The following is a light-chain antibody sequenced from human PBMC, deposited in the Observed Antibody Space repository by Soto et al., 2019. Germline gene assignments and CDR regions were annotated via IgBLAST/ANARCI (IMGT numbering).Light chain of an antibody. V-gene: IGLV2-18*02. Sequence: QSVLTQPPSVSGSPGQSVTISRTGTSSDVGSYNRVSWYQQPPGTAPKLMIYEVSNRPSGVPDRFSGSKSGNTASLTISGLQAEDEADYYCSSYTSSSTWVFGGGTKLTVL. J-gene: IGLJ3*02. CDR3: SSYTSSSTWV. CDR2: EVS. CDR1: SSDVGSYNR.